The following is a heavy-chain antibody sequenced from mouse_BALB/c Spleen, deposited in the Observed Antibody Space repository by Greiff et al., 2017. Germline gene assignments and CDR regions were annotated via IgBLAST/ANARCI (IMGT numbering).Heavy chain of an antibody. Sequence: EVKVVESGGGLVKPGGSLKLSCAAFGFTFSDYYMYWVRQTPEKRLEWVATISDGGSYTYYPDSVKGRFTISRDNAKNNLYLQMSSLKSEDTAMYYCARDYYGSSHVFAYWGQGTLVTVSA. CDR3: ARDYYGSSHVFAY. CDR1: GFTFSDYY. V-gene: IGHV5-4*02. J-gene: IGHJ3*01. CDR2: ISDGGSYT. D-gene: IGHD1-1*01.